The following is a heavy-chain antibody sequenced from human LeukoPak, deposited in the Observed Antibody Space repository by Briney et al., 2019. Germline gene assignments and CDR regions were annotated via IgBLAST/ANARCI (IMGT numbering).Heavy chain of an antibody. Sequence: PSETLSLTCAVSGYSISSGYYWGWIRQPPGKGLEWIGSIYHNGNTYYNPSLKSRVTISVDTSKNQFSLKLNSVTAADTAVYYCARTVSGGDYNKYYYYYYMDVWGKGTTVTVSS. D-gene: IGHD4-17*01. V-gene: IGHV4-38-2*01. CDR2: IYHNGNT. CDR3: ARTVSGGDYNKYYYYYYMDV. CDR1: GYSISSGYY. J-gene: IGHJ6*03.